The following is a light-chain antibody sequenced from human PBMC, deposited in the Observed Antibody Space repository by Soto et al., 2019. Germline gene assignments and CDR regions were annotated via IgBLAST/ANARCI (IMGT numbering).Light chain of an antibody. CDR3: QQYGSSPIT. J-gene: IGKJ5*01. V-gene: IGKV3-20*01. CDR2: GAS. CDR1: QSVSSY. Sequence: EIVFTQSPATLSLSPGERATLSCRASQSVSSYLAWYQQKPGQAPRLLIYGASRRATGIPDRFSGSGSGTDFTLTISRLEPEDIAVYYCQQYGSSPITFGQGTRLEIK.